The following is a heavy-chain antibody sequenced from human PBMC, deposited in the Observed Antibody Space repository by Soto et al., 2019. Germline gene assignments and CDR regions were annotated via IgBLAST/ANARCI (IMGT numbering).Heavy chain of an antibody. J-gene: IGHJ3*02. CDR3: ARGGSGYSGLGNAFDI. CDR1: GFTFSSYG. V-gene: IGHV3-33*01. Sequence: QVPLVESGGGVVQPGRSLRLSCAASGFTFSSYGMHWVRQAPGKGLEWVAVIWYDGSNKYYADSVKGRFTISRDNSKNTLYLQMNSLRAEDTAVYYCARGGSGYSGLGNAFDIWGQGTMVTVSS. D-gene: IGHD3-22*01. CDR2: IWYDGSNK.